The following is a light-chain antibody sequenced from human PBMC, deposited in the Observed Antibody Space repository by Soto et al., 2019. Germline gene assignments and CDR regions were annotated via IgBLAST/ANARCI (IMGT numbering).Light chain of an antibody. Sequence: DIQMTQSPSTLSASVGDRVTITCRASQSISSWLAWYQQKPGKAPKLLIYDASSLESGVPSRFSGSGSGTEFTLTISRLQPDDFATYYCQQYNSYSPQTFGQGTKVEI. J-gene: IGKJ1*01. CDR1: QSISSW. V-gene: IGKV1-5*01. CDR2: DAS. CDR3: QQYNSYSPQT.